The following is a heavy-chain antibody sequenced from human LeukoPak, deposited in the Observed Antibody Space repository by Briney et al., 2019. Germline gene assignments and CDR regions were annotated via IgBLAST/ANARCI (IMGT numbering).Heavy chain of an antibody. J-gene: IGHJ4*02. Sequence: PGGSLRLSCAASGFSVSSNYMNWVRQAPGKGLEWVSIIYSGGTTYYADSVKGRFTISRDNSKNTLYLQMNSLRAEDTAVYYCARDRGPALWFGELLYLDYWGQGTLVTVSS. CDR3: ARDRGPALWFGELLYLDY. D-gene: IGHD3-10*01. CDR2: IYSGGTT. V-gene: IGHV3-53*01. CDR1: GFSVSSNY.